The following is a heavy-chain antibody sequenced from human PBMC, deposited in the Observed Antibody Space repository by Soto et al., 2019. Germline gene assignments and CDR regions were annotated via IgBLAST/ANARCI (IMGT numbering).Heavy chain of an antibody. Sequence: GGSLRLSCAASGFTFSSYSMNWVRQAPGKGLEWVSSISSSSSYIYYADSVKGRFTISRDNAKNSLYLQMNSLRAEDTAVYYCARDPIVGATKYNWFDPWGQGTLVTVSS. CDR2: ISSSSSYI. CDR1: GFTFSSYS. D-gene: IGHD1-26*01. V-gene: IGHV3-21*01. CDR3: ARDPIVGATKYNWFDP. J-gene: IGHJ5*02.